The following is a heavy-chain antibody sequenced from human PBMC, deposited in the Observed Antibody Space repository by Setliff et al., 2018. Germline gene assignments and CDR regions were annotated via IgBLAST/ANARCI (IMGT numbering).Heavy chain of an antibody. J-gene: IGHJ6*03. CDR2: INPNSGGT. D-gene: IGHD1-1*01. V-gene: IGHV1-2*06. CDR3: ARSPTRTTGSHYLGYYYYYMDF. Sequence: ASVKVSCKASGGTFSNYGITWVRQAPGQGLEWMGRINPNSGGTNYAQKFQGRVTMTRDTSISTGYMELSRLRYDDTAVYYCARSPTRTTGSHYLGYYYYYMDFWGKGTTVTVSS. CDR1: GGTFSNYG.